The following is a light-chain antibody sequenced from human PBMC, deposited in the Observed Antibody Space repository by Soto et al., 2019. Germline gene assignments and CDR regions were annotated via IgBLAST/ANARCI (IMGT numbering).Light chain of an antibody. J-gene: IGLJ1*01. CDR1: SSNIGSNT. CDR2: GNN. Sequence: QSVLTQPPSTSGTPGQRVTISCSGSSSNIGSNTVNWYQQLPGAAPKLLIQGNNQRPSGVPDRFSGSQSGTSASLAISGLPSEDEADYYCAVWDDSLNGYVFGTGTKVTVL. CDR3: AVWDDSLNGYV. V-gene: IGLV1-44*01.